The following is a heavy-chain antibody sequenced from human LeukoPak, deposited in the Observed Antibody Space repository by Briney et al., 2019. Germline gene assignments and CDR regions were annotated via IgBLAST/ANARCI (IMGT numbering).Heavy chain of an antibody. D-gene: IGHD3-10*01. CDR2: ISGSGSTI. J-gene: IGHJ4*02. CDR3: ARGSLVHYYGSGSYRTRAGFDY. Sequence: GESLRLSCAASGFTFSSYEINWVRQAPGKGLEWVSYISGSGSTIYYADSVRGRFTISRDNAKSSLYLQMNSLRAEDTAVYYCARGSLVHYYGSGSYRTRAGFDYWGQGTLVTVSS. CDR1: GFTFSSYE. V-gene: IGHV3-48*03.